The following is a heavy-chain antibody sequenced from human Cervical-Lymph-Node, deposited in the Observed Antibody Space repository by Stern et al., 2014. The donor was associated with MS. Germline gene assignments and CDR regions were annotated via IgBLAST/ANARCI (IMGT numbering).Heavy chain of an antibody. CDR1: ANTFTSYY. CDR2: IDPSGGST. CDR3: TRGVWYFDL. V-gene: IGHV1-46*03. Sequence: MQLVESGAEVKKPGASVKVSCKASANTFTSYYIHWVRQAPGQGLEWMGMIDPSGGSTTFAHNYQDRVTMTRDTSTSTVYMELSSLRSEDTAVYYCTRGVWYFDLWGRGTLVTVSS. D-gene: IGHD2-8*01. J-gene: IGHJ2*01.